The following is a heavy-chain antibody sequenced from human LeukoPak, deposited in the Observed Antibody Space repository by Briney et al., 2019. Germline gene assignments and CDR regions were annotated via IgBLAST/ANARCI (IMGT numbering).Heavy chain of an antibody. J-gene: IGHJ4*02. V-gene: IGHV3-7*01. D-gene: IGHD2-2*01. CDR3: ATGRSCTTCYLPDY. CDR1: GFTFSSYW. CDR2: INQDGGEK. Sequence: GSLRLSCAASGFTFSSYWMSWVRQAPGKGLEWVANINQDGGEKYYVDSVKGRFTISRDNAKNSLYLQMNSLRAEDTAVYHCATGRSCTTCYLPDYWGQGTLVTVSS.